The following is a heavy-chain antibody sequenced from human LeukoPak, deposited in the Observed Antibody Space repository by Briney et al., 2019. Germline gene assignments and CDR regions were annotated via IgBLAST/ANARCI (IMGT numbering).Heavy chain of an antibody. CDR2: IYTSGST. CDR1: GGSISSYY. D-gene: IGHD3-22*01. V-gene: IGHV4-4*07. J-gene: IGHJ6*02. CDR3: ARDRDYYDSSGYSYYYYGMDV. Sequence: SETLSLTCTVSGGSISSYYWSWIRQPAGKGLEWIGRIYTSGSTNYNPSLKSRVTMSVDTSKNQFSLKLSSVTAADTAVYYCARDRDYYDSSGYSYYYYGMDVWGQGTTVTVSS.